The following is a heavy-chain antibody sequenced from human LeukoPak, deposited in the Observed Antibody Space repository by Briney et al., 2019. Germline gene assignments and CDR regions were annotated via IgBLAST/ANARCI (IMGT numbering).Heavy chain of an antibody. CDR1: GFTFSSYS. J-gene: IGHJ4*02. Sequence: GFLRLSCAASGFTFSSYSMNWVRQAPGKGLEWVSYISSSSSTIYYADSVKGRFTISRDNAKNSLYLQMNSLRAEDTAVYYCARDLDSSGWSYYWGQGTLVTVSS. D-gene: IGHD6-19*01. CDR3: ARDLDSSGWSYY. V-gene: IGHV3-48*04. CDR2: ISSSSSTI.